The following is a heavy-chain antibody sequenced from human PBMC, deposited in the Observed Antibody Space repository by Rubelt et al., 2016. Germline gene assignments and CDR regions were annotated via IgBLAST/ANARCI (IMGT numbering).Heavy chain of an antibody. V-gene: IGHV4-59*01. Sequence: QVQLQESGPGLVKPSETLSLTCTVSGGSISSYYWSWIRQPPGKGLEWIGYIYYSGSTNYNPSLKSRVTISVDTSKNQFSLKLSSVTAADTAVYYCARDYCSGGSCYSVFDYWGQGTLVTVSS. CDR3: ARDYCSGGSCYSVFDY. J-gene: IGHJ4*02. D-gene: IGHD2-15*01. CDR2: IYYSGST. CDR1: GGSISSYY.